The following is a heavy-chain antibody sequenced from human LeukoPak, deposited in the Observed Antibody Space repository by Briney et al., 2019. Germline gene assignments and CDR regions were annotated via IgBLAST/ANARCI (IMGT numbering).Heavy chain of an antibody. D-gene: IGHD2-2*01. J-gene: IGHJ6*02. Sequence: SQTLSLTCAVSGGSISGGGYSWSWIRQPPGKGLEWIGYIYHSGSTYYNPSLRSRVTISVDRSKNQFSLKLSSVTAADTAVYYCARGVPGGPHYYYGMDVWGQGTTVTVSS. V-gene: IGHV4-30-2*01. CDR1: GGSISGGGYS. CDR2: IYHSGST. CDR3: ARGVPGGPHYYYGMDV.